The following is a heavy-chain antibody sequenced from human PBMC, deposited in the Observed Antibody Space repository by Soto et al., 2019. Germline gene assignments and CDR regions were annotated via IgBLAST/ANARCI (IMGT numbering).Heavy chain of an antibody. CDR2: ISSSSSYT. V-gene: IGHV3-11*03. J-gene: IGHJ4*02. CDR3: VKWHTSNFDSLPFTGFDF. D-gene: IGHD3-22*01. CDR1: GFTFSEYY. Sequence: PGGSLRLSCAASGFTFSEYYMSWMRQAPGKGLEWVSYISSSSSYTNYADSVKGRFTISRDNAKNSLYLQMRSLRAEDAAAYYCVKWHTSNFDSLPFTGFDFWGQGTQVTVSS.